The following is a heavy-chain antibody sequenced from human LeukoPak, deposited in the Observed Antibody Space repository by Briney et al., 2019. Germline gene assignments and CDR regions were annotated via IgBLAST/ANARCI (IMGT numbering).Heavy chain of an antibody. CDR3: ARDLVGLGFDY. D-gene: IGHD3-16*01. CDR1: GGSISSYY. Sequence: SETLSLTCTVSGGSISSYYWNWIRQPPGKGLEWIGYIYYSGSTNYNPSLKNRVTISVDTSKNQFSLKLSSVTAADTAVYYCARDLVGLGFDYWGQGTLVTVSS. J-gene: IGHJ4*02. CDR2: IYYSGST. V-gene: IGHV4-59*01.